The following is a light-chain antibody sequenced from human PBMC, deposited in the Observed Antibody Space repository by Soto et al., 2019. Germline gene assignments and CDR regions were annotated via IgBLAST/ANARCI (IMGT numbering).Light chain of an antibody. CDR2: NVS. J-gene: IGKJ4*01. CDR1: QSVPSRC. CDR3: HQYGRSPLT. Sequence: EIVLTQSPGTLSLSPGERATLFCRASQSVPSRCLAGYQQKPGQAPRLLIYNVSSRATGIPDRFSGSESWTDFTLTISRLEPEELAVYYCHQYGRSPLTCGGGTKVGIK. V-gene: IGKV3-20*01.